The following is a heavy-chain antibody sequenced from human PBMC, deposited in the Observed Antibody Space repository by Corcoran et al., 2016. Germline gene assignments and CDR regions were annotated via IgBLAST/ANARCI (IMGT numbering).Heavy chain of an antibody. J-gene: IGHJ4*02. CDR1: GGSFSGYY. V-gene: IGHV4-34*01. CDR2: INHSGST. CDR3: ARVARGNFYFDY. D-gene: IGHD2-21*02. Sequence: QVQLQQWGAGLLKPSETLSLTCAVYGGSFSGYYWSWIRQPPGKGLEWIGKINHSGSTNYNPSLKSRVTISVDTSKNQFSLKLSSVTAADTAVYYCARVARGNFYFDYWGQGTLVTVSS.